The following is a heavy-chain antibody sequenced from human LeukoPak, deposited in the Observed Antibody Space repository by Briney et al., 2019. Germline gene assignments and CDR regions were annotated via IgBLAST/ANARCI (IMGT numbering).Heavy chain of an antibody. V-gene: IGHV3-23*01. J-gene: IGHJ4*02. D-gene: IGHD3-10*01. CDR3: AREFGSGSFDS. Sequence: GGSLRLSCAASGFTFSSYAMNWVRQAPGKGLEWVSRISDSGSTTYCADSVKGRCTISRDNSRNTLHLQMSSLRVEDTAVYYCAREFGSGSFDSWGQGTLVTVSS. CDR2: ISDSGSTT. CDR1: GFTFSSYA.